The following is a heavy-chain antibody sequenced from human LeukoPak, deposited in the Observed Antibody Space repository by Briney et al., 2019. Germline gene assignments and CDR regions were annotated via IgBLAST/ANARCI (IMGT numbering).Heavy chain of an antibody. CDR1: GGSFSGYY. V-gene: IGHV4-34*01. D-gene: IGHD3-22*01. Sequence: SETLSLTYAVYGGSFSGYYWSWIRQPPGKGLEWIGEINHSGSTNYNPSLKSRVTISVDTSKNQFSLKLSSVTAADTAVYYCARGPYYYDSSGYYLVYYYGMDVWGQGTTVTVSS. CDR3: ARGPYYYDSSGYYLVYYYGMDV. J-gene: IGHJ6*02. CDR2: INHSGST.